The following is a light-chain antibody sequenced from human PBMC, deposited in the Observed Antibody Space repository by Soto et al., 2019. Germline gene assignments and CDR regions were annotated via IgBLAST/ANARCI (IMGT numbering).Light chain of an antibody. CDR3: QSYDTSLNVYVV. J-gene: IGLJ2*01. V-gene: IGLV1-40*01. CDR1: SSNIGADFD. CDR2: GNI. Sequence: QSVLTQPPSVSGAPGQRVTISCTGSSSNIGADFDVHSYRQLPGTAPKLLIYGNINRPSGVPDRFSGSTSGTSASLTITGLQAEDEADYYCQSYDTSLNVYVVFGGGTKLTVL.